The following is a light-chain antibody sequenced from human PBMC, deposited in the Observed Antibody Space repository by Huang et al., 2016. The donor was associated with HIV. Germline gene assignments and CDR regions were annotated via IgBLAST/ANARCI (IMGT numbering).Light chain of an antibody. CDR3: QQYDSSPWT. CDR1: QSVSSSY. J-gene: IGKJ1*01. V-gene: IGKV3-20*01. CDR2: GAS. Sequence: EIVLTQSPGTLSVSPGGRATLSCRASQSVSSSYLAWYQQKPGQAPRLLFYGASSRATGIPDRFRGSGSGTDFTLTISRLEPEDFAVYYCQQYDSSPWTFGQGTKVEIK.